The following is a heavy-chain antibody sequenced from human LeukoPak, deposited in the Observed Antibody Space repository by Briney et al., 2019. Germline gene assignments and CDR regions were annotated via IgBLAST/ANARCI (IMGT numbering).Heavy chain of an antibody. J-gene: IGHJ3*01. CDR2: ISGSGDVT. V-gene: IGHV3-23*01. CDR1: GFTFTNCD. Sequence: GGSLRLSCAASGFTFTNCDMAWVRQAPGKGLEWVSSISGSGDVTYYADSVKGRFTISRDNSKNTLYLHMNSLRAEDTAVYFCATFRARGAIDFWRQGTMVTVSS. CDR3: ATFRARGAIDF.